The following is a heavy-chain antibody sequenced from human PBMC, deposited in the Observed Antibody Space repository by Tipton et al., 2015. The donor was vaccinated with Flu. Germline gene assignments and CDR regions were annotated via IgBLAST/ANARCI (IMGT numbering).Heavy chain of an antibody. CDR2: IYHSGST. Sequence: TLSLTCTVSGASISSESYYWGWIRQPPGKGLEWIGNIYHSGSTNYNPSLKSRVTISLDKSKNQFSLNLSSVTAADTAVYYCARDSAAHYGMDVWGQGTTVTVSS. CDR3: ARDSAAHYGMDV. J-gene: IGHJ6*02. D-gene: IGHD6-13*01. V-gene: IGHV4-39*07. CDR1: GASISSESYY.